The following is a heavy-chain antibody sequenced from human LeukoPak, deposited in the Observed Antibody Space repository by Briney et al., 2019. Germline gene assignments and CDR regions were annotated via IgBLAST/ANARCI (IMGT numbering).Heavy chain of an antibody. V-gene: IGHV1-8*01. CDR2: KNPNRGNT. CDR1: RYAFTSYD. CDR3: ARGHRVYSSIDY. J-gene: IGHJ4*02. Sequence: SVKVSPKSSRYAFTSYDINWVPQATGQGLECMGWKNPNRGNTRYAQKFQGRVTMTRKTCISTAYMELGSLRTEDTAVYYCARGHRVYSSIDYWGQGTLVTVSS. D-gene: IGHD6-19*01.